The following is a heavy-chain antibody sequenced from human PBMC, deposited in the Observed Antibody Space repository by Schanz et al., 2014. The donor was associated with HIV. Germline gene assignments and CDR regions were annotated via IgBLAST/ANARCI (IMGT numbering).Heavy chain of an antibody. V-gene: IGHV1-8*01. D-gene: IGHD2-8*01. J-gene: IGHJ4*02. Sequence: ARLVQSGAEVKRPGASVKVSCKASGYTFISYGITWVRQASGQGLEWVGWMNPRSGNTGYAQKFQGRVTLTRNTSLTTAYMELSSLTSDDTAVYYCTRGARDCSNGVCGGTYFDYWGQGTLVTVSS. CDR3: TRGARDCSNGVCGGTYFDY. CDR2: MNPRSGNT. CDR1: GYTFISYG.